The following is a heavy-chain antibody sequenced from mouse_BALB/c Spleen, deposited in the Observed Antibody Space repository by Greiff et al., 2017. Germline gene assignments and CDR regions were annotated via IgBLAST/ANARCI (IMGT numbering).Heavy chain of an antibody. Sequence: EVQLVESGGGLVQPGGSLKLSCAASGFTFSSYGMSWVRQTPDKRLELVATINSNGGSTYYPDSVKGRFTISRDNAKNTLYLQMSSLKSEDTAMYYCARDDPYYYGSSYFDYWGQGTTLTVSS. CDR2: INSNGGST. CDR1: GFTFSSYG. D-gene: IGHD1-1*01. J-gene: IGHJ2*01. CDR3: ARDDPYYYGSSYFDY. V-gene: IGHV5-6-3*01.